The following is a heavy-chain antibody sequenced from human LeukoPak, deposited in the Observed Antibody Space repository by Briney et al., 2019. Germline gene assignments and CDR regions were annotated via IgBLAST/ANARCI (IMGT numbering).Heavy chain of an antibody. D-gene: IGHD5-18*01. V-gene: IGHV3-21*01. Sequence: GGSLRLSCAASGFTFSSCGMNWVRQAPGKGLEWVSSISGSSTYISYADSVKGRFTISRDNAKNSLYLQMNSLRVEDTAVYYCARCRSWILNDAFDIWGQGTMVTGSS. J-gene: IGHJ3*02. CDR2: ISGSSTYI. CDR1: GFTFSSCG. CDR3: ARCRSWILNDAFDI.